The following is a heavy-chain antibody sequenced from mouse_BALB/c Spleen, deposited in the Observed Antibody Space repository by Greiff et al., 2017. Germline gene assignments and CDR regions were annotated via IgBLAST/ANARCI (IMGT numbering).Heavy chain of an antibody. Sequence: VQLQQPGAELVRPGASVKLSCKASGYTFTSYWINWVKQRPGQGLEWIGNIYPSDSYTNYNQKFKDKATLTVDKSSSTAYMQLSSPTSEDSAVYYCTRSNYYGYDGYYFDYWGQGTTLTVSS. J-gene: IGHJ2*01. V-gene: IGHV1-69*02. CDR3: TRSNYYGYDGYYFDY. CDR2: IYPSDSYT. CDR1: GYTFTSYW. D-gene: IGHD2-2*01.